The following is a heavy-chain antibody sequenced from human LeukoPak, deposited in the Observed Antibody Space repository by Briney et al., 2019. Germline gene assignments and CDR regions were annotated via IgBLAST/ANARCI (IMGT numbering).Heavy chain of an antibody. CDR2: IYYSAST. V-gene: IGHV4-59*01. J-gene: IGHJ5*02. CDR1: GGSISGYY. D-gene: IGHD3-22*01. CDR3: APPPYYYEANGYSVA. Sequence: SETLSLTCTVSGGSISGYYWSWIRQPPGKGLEWSGYIYYSASTNYNPSLKSRVTISVDTSKNQFSLKLSSVTAADTAVYYCAPPPYYYEANGYSVAWGQGTLVTVSS.